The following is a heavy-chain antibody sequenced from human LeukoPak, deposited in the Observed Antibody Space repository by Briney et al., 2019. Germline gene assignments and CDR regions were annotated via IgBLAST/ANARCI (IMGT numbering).Heavy chain of an antibody. Sequence: SETLSLTCTVSGGSISSYYWSWIRQPPGRGLEWIGYIYYSGSTYYNPSLKSRVTISVDTSKNQFSLKLSSVTAADTAVYFCARAHAGTFDYWGQGTLVTVSS. CDR2: IYYSGST. J-gene: IGHJ4*02. D-gene: IGHD6-13*01. CDR3: ARAHAGTFDY. CDR1: GGSISSYY. V-gene: IGHV4-59*01.